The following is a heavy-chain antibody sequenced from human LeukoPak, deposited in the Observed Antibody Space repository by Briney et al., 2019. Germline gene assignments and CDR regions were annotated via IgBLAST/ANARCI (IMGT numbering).Heavy chain of an antibody. J-gene: IGHJ6*04. V-gene: IGHV4-4*02. CDR3: ARALGAPYGMDV. D-gene: IGHD3-16*01. Sequence: SETLSLTCAVSGAFITNSNWWSWVRQPPGKGLEWIGEIYHSGSTNYNPSLKSRVTISVEKSKNEFSLNLSSVTAADTAVYYCARALGAPYGMDVWGKGTTVTVSS. CDR1: GAFITNSNW. CDR2: IYHSGST.